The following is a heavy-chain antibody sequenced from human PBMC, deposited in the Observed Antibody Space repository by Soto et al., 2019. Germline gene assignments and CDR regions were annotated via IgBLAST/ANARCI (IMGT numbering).Heavy chain of an antibody. Sequence: QVQLQKSGAGLVKPSQTLSLTCTVSGGSISSGGYYWSWIRQHPGKGLEWIGYIYYSGSTYYNPSNKSRVTISEDTSKNQFSMKLSYVTAADTAVYYCARERAGGGNWFDPWGQGTLVTVSS. D-gene: IGHD3-16*01. CDR2: IYYSGST. J-gene: IGHJ5*02. V-gene: IGHV4-31*03. CDR1: GGSISSGGYY. CDR3: ARERAGGGNWFDP.